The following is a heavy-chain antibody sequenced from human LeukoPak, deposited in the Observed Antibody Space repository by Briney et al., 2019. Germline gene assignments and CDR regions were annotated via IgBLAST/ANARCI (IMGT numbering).Heavy chain of an antibody. Sequence: GESRKISCTGSGYRFTTYWIGWVRQMPGKGLEWMGIIYPGDSDPRYSPSFQGQVTISADKSISTAYLHWSSLKASDTAMYYCARRLLLGETFFDFWGQGTLVTVSS. J-gene: IGHJ4*02. V-gene: IGHV5-51*01. CDR3: ARRLLLGETFFDF. CDR1: GYRFTTYW. D-gene: IGHD3-22*01. CDR2: IYPGDSDP.